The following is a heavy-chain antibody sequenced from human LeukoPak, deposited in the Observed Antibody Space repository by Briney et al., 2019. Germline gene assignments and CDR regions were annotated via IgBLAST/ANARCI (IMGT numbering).Heavy chain of an antibody. J-gene: IGHJ2*01. CDR3: ARDYYGGNSEVISWHFDL. CDR2: IGSSSENI. V-gene: IGHV3-21*04. CDR1: GFAFNIYS. D-gene: IGHD4-23*01. Sequence: GGSLRLSCAASGFAFNIYSMTWVRQAPGKGLEWVSSIGSSSENIYYADSVRGRFTISRDNAKNSLFLQMNSLRAEDTALYYCARDYYGGNSEVISWHFDLWGRGTLVSVSS.